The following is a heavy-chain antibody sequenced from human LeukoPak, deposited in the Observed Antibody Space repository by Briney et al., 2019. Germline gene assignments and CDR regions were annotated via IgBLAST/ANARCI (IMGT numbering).Heavy chain of an antibody. J-gene: IGHJ4*02. CDR1: GFTFGSYA. D-gene: IGHD6-19*01. CDR2: ITGSESST. Sequence: PGGSLRLSCAASGFTFGSYAMTWVRQAPGKGLEWVSVITGSESSTYYADSVRGRFTISRDNPKNTLYLQMNSLRADDTAVYYCAKHRGSGVAGTGGVESWGQGTLVPVSS. CDR3: AKHRGSGVAGTGGVES. V-gene: IGHV3-23*01.